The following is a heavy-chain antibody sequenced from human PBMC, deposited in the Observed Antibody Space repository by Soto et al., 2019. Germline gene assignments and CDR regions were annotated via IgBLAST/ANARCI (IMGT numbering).Heavy chain of an antibody. J-gene: IGHJ4*02. V-gene: IGHV3-23*01. Sequence: EMQLLESGGGLVQAGGSLRLSFAAPGFTVSSYALNWGRQAPGKGLEWVSGISASTYYADSVKGRFTISRDTSKNTLYLQMNSLRAEDTAIYFCAIRMYSTRWYYLDYWGQGTLVTVSS. CDR3: AIRMYSTRWYYLDY. CDR1: GFTVSSYA. CDR2: ISAST. D-gene: IGHD6-13*01.